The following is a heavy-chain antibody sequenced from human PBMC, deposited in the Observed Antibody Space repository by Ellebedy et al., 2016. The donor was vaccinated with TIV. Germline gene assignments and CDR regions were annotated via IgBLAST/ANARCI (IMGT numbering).Heavy chain of an antibody. CDR3: ARVLGYYGSGSLDY. J-gene: IGHJ4*02. CDR1: GGSISSYY. D-gene: IGHD3-10*01. CDR2: IYYSGST. V-gene: IGHV4-59*01. Sequence: MPSETLSLTCTVSGGSISSYYWSWIRQPPRKGLEWIGYIYYSGSTNYNPSLKSRVTISVDTSKNQFSLKLSSVTAADTAVYYCARVLGYYGSGSLDYWGQGTLVTVSS.